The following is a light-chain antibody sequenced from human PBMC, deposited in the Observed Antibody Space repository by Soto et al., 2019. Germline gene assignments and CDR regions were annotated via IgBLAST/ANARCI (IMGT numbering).Light chain of an antibody. Sequence: DIQMTQSPSSLSASVGDRVTITCQASQDISNYLNWYQQKPGKAPKLLIYDASNLETGVPSRFSGSGSGTDFNFPISSLQPEDIDTYYCQPYDNLPPITFGQGTRLEIK. CDR3: QPYDNLPPIT. CDR2: DAS. J-gene: IGKJ5*01. V-gene: IGKV1-33*01. CDR1: QDISNY.